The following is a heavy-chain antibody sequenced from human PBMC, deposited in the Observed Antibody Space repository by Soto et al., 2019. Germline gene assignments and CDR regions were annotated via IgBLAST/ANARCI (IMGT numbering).Heavy chain of an antibody. CDR2: ISAYNGNT. D-gene: IGHD6-13*01. CDR3: AKVIAAAGQGHYYYYMDV. Sequence: QVQLVQSGAEVKKPGASVKVSCKASGYTFTSYGISWVRQAPGQGLEWMGWISAYNGNTNYAQKLQGRVTMTTDTSTCTAYMELRSLRSDDTAVYYCAKVIAAAGQGHYYYYMDVWGKGTTVTVSS. V-gene: IGHV1-18*01. J-gene: IGHJ6*03. CDR1: GYTFTSYG.